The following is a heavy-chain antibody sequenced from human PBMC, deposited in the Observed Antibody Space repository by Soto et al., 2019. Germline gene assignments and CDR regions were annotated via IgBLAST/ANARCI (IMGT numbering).Heavy chain of an antibody. CDR3: AGEKGSSGFDP. D-gene: IGHD6-6*01. CDR1: GYTFTSYD. J-gene: IGHJ5*02. Sequence: QVQLVQSGAEVKKPGASVKVSCKASGYTFTSYDITWVRQATGQGLEWMGWMNPNSGNTGYAQKFQGRVTMTRNTSINTAYMELTSLRSGDTAVYYCAGEKGSSGFDPWGQGTLVTVSS. V-gene: IGHV1-8*01. CDR2: MNPNSGNT.